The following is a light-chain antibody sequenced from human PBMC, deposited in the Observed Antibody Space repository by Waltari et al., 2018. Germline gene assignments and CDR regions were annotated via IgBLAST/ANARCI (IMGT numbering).Light chain of an antibody. CDR3: CSYAGNYVWV. V-gene: IGLV2-23*02. Sequence: QSALTQPAAVSGSPGQSVTISCIGASSDIGRYDIVSWYQQHPGNAPKLVISDVSKRPSGVSDRVSGAKSGDTAYRTISGLQFEDEADYYCCSYAGNYVWVFGGGTRLTVL. J-gene: IGLJ3*02. CDR2: DVS. CDR1: SSDIGRYDI.